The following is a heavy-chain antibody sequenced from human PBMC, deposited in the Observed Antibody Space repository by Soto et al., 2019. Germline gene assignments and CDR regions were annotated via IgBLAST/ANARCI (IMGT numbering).Heavy chain of an antibody. Sequence: QVQLQESGPGLVKPSDTLSHTCAVSGYSISSSNWWGWIRQPPGKGLEWIGYIYYSGRTYYNPSLKSRVTMSVDTSKNPFCLKLSSVTAVDTAVYYCARKNGVLDAFDIWGQGTMVTVSS. CDR3: ARKNGVLDAFDI. D-gene: IGHD4-17*01. J-gene: IGHJ3*02. CDR1: GYSISSSNW. CDR2: IYYSGRT. V-gene: IGHV4-28*01.